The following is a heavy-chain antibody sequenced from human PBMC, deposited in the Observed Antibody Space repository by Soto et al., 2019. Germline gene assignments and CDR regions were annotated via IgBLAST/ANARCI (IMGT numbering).Heavy chain of an antibody. Sequence: PWGSLRISCASSVFTFSSYGMPWVRQAPGKGLEWVAVIWYDGSNKYYADSVKGRFTISRDNSKNTLYLQMNSLRAEDTAVYYCARGSYQLLPRWYFDYWGQGTLVTVSS. CDR1: VFTFSSYG. D-gene: IGHD2-2*01. CDR3: ARGSYQLLPRWYFDY. J-gene: IGHJ4*02. CDR2: IWYDGSNK. V-gene: IGHV3-33*01.